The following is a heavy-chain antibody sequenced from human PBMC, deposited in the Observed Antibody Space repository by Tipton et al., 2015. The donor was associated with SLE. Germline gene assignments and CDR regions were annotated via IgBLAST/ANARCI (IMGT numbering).Heavy chain of an antibody. CDR2: TYYRSKWYN. V-gene: IGHV6-1*01. Sequence: VKPSQTLSLTCAISGDSVSSNSAAWNWIRQSPSRGLEWLGRTYYRSKWYNDYAVSVKSRITINPDTSKNQFSLQLNSVTPEDTALYYCARGSAAGTGGAFDIWGQGTMVTVSS. CDR1: GDSVSSNSAA. D-gene: IGHD6-13*01. CDR3: ARGSAAGTGGAFDI. J-gene: IGHJ3*02.